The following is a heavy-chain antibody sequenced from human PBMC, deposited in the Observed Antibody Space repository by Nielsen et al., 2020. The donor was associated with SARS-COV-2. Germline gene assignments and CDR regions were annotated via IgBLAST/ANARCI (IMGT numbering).Heavy chain of an antibody. D-gene: IGHD3-3*01. CDR2: IKQDGSEK. V-gene: IGHV3-7*03. Sequence: GESLKISCAASGFTFSSYWMSWVRQAPGKGLEWVANIKQDGSEKYYVDSVKGRFTISRDNAKNSLNLQMNSLRAEDTAVYYCARVQNYDFWSGYPYYYYGMDVWGQGTTVTVSS. J-gene: IGHJ6*02. CDR1: GFTFSSYW. CDR3: ARVQNYDFWSGYPYYYYGMDV.